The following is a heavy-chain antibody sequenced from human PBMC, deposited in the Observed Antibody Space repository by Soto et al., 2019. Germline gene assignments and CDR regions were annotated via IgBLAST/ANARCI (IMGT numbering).Heavy chain of an antibody. CDR1: GFTFSSYA. V-gene: IGHV3-23*01. J-gene: IGHJ5*02. CDR3: AKDRFRDYYDTSASWFDP. CDR2: ISGSGGST. D-gene: IGHD3-22*01. Sequence: EVQLLESGGGLVQPGGSLRLSCAASGFTFSSYAMSWVRQAPGKGLEWVSAISGSGGSTYYADSVKGRFTISRDNSKNTLSLQMNSLRAEDTVVYYCAKDRFRDYYDTSASWFDPWGQGTLVTVSS.